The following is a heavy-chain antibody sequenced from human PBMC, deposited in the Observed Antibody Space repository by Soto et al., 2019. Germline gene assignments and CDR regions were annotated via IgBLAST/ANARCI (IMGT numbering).Heavy chain of an antibody. J-gene: IGHJ4*02. V-gene: IGHV3-30*18. Sequence: QVQVVESGGGVVQPGTSLRLSCVASGFSFKSYGMHWVRQAPGKGLERVALISNDGSNRYYEDFVKGRFTVSRDNSKNTVSLQMNSLRPEDTALYYCAKAIYGTGVDDYWGQGTHVIVSS. CDR3: AKAIYGTGVDDY. D-gene: IGHD3-3*01. CDR1: GFSFKSYG. CDR2: ISNDGSNR.